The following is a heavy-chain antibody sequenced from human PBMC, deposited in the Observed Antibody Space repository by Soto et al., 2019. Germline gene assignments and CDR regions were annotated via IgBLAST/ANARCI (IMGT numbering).Heavy chain of an antibody. Sequence: PSETLSLTCAVYGGSFSGYYWSWIRQPPGKGLEWIGEINHSGSTNYNPSLKSRVTISVDTSKNQFPLKLSSVTAADTAVYYCASSTMAHFDYWGQGTLVTVSS. J-gene: IGHJ4*02. CDR1: GGSFSGYY. D-gene: IGHD3-10*01. CDR3: ASSTMAHFDY. CDR2: INHSGST. V-gene: IGHV4-34*01.